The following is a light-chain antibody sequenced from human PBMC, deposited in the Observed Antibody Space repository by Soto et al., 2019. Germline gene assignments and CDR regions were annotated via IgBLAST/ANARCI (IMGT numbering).Light chain of an antibody. CDR2: AAS. J-gene: IGKJ1*01. Sequence: DIQMTQSPSTLSAGVGDRVTITCRASQRISTYLNWYQQKPGKAPTLLIYAASSLQSGVPSRFSGGGSGTDFTLTIYTLQLEDFATYFCQQCYSSPRTFGQGTKVEIK. CDR1: QRISTY. CDR3: QQCYSSPRT. V-gene: IGKV1-39*01.